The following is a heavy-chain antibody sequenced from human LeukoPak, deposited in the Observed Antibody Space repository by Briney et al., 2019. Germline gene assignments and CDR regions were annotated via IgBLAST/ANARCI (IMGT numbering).Heavy chain of an antibody. Sequence: GGSLRLSCAASGFTFSSYAMHWVRQAPGKGLEWVAVISYDGSNKYYADSVKGRFTISRDNSKNTLYLQMNSLRAEDTAVYYCAKDLGKYSSSSYFDYWGQGTLVTVSS. CDR2: ISYDGSNK. V-gene: IGHV3-30-3*01. CDR3: AKDLGKYSSSSYFDY. CDR1: GFTFSSYA. J-gene: IGHJ4*02. D-gene: IGHD6-6*01.